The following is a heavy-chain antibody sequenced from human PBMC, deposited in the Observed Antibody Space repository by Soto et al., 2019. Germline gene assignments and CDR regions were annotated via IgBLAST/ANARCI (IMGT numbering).Heavy chain of an antibody. CDR3: ARGGFRYHY. D-gene: IGHD1-26*01. CDR1: GFTFSNYW. CDR2: IKQDGSET. Sequence: EVQLVESGGGLVQPGGSLRLSCAASGFTFSNYWMSWVRQAPGKGLEWVANIKQDGSETYYVGSVKGRFTISRDNAKNSLYLHMDSLRVEDTSLYYCARGGFRYHYLGQGAQVSVTS. V-gene: IGHV3-7*01. J-gene: IGHJ4*02.